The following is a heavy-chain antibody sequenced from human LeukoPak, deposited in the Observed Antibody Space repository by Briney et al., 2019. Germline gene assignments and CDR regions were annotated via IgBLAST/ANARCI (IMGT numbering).Heavy chain of an antibody. Sequence: SETLSFTCTVSGGSISSSSYYWGWIRQPPGKGLEWIGSIYYSGSTYYNPSLKSRVTISADTSKNQFSLKLSSVTAADTAVYYCAREELGHWGQGTLVTVSS. CDR1: GGSISSSSYY. J-gene: IGHJ4*02. CDR2: IYYSGST. D-gene: IGHD1-26*01. CDR3: AREELGH. V-gene: IGHV4-39*02.